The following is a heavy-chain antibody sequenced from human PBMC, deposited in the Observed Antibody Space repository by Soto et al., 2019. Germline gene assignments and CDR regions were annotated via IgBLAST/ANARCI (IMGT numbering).Heavy chain of an antibody. CDR2: ISGSGGST. CDR3: ANPFGGIAVAGPGGYYGMDV. D-gene: IGHD6-19*01. CDR1: GFTFSSYA. Sequence: EVQLLESGGGLVQPGGSLRLSCAASGFTFSSYAMSWVRQAPGKGLEWVSAISGSGGSTYYADSVKGRFTISRDNSKNTLYLQMNSLSAEDTAVYYCANPFGGIAVAGPGGYYGMDVWGQGTTVSVSS. V-gene: IGHV3-23*01. J-gene: IGHJ6*02.